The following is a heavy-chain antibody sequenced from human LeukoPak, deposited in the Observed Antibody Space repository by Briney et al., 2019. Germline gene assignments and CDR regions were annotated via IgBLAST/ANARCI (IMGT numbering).Heavy chain of an antibody. CDR3: AKDRVAGTISESFQH. Sequence: ETLSLTCTVSVGSISSYYWSWVRQAPGKGLEWVSTISGSGGSTYYADSVKGRFTISRDNSKNTLSLQMNSLRAEDTAVYYCAKDRVAGTISESFQHWGQGTLVTVSS. J-gene: IGHJ1*01. D-gene: IGHD6-19*01. CDR1: VGSISSYY. V-gene: IGHV3-23*01. CDR2: ISGSGGST.